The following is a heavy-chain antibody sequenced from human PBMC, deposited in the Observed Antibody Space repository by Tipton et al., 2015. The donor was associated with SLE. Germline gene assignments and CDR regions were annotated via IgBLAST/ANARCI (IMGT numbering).Heavy chain of an antibody. CDR3: ARDSSGYSYGDAFDI. CDR1: GGSISSGSYY. D-gene: IGHD5-18*01. V-gene: IGHV4-61*09. Sequence: TLSLTCTVSGGSISSGSYYWSRIRQPAGKGLEWIGHIYTSGSTNYNPSLKSRVTISVDTSKNQCSLKVSSVTAADTAVYYCARDSSGYSYGDAFDIWGQGTMVTVSS. J-gene: IGHJ3*02. CDR2: IYTSGST.